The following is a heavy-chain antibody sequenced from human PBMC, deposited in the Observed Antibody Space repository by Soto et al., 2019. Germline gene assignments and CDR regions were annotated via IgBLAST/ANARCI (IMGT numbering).Heavy chain of an antibody. CDR3: ARGEQYSGRIFDY. J-gene: IGHJ4*02. V-gene: IGHV6-1*01. CDR2: TYYRSKWYN. D-gene: IGHD1-26*01. Sequence: SQTLSLTCGISGDSVSSNSAAWNWLRQSPSRGLEWLGRTYYRSKWYNDYAVSVESRITINPDTPKNHFSLQLNFVTPEDTAVYFCARGEQYSGRIFDYWGQGTLVTAPQ. CDR1: GDSVSSNSAA.